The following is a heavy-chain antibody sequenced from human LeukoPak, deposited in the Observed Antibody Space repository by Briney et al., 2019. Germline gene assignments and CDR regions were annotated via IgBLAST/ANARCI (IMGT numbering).Heavy chain of an antibody. Sequence: GASVKVSCKASGYTFTGYYMHWVRQAPEQGLEWMGWINPNSGGTNYAQEFQGRVTMTRDTSINTAYMDLSRLRSDDTAVYYCARGDYDILTGWPYWGKGPLVTVSS. CDR3: ARGDYDILTGWPY. V-gene: IGHV1-2*02. J-gene: IGHJ4*02. CDR1: GYTFTGYY. D-gene: IGHD3-9*01. CDR2: INPNSGGT.